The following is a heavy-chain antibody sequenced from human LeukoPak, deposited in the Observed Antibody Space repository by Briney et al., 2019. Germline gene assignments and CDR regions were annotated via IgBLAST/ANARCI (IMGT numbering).Heavy chain of an antibody. CDR1: GFXFSSYS. Sequence: GGSLRLSCAASGFXFSSYSMNWVRQAPGKGLEWVSSISSSSNFIYYADSVKGRFTISRDNAKISLYLQMNSLRAEDTAVYYCARGNGGTRSRYWYFDLWGRGTLVTVSS. D-gene: IGHD4-23*01. J-gene: IGHJ2*01. CDR2: ISSSSNFI. CDR3: ARGNGGTRSRYWYFDL. V-gene: IGHV3-21*01.